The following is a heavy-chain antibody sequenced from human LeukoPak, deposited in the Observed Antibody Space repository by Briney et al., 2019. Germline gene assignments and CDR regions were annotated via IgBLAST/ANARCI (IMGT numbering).Heavy chain of an antibody. J-gene: IGHJ5*02. D-gene: IGHD2-8*01. CDR1: GFTFSGYS. CDR3: ARDFGDGNWFDP. V-gene: IGHV3-21*04. Sequence: GGSLRLSCAASGFTFSGYSVNWVRQAPGKGLEWVSSISRSSSYIYYADSVKGRFTISRDNARNSLYLQMNSLRVEDTAVYYCARDFGDGNWFDPWGQGTLVTVSS. CDR2: ISRSSSYI.